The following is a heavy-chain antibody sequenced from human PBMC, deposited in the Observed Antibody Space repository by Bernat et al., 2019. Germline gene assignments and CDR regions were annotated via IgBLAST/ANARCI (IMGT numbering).Heavy chain of an antibody. CDR2: IIGSGGIT. D-gene: IGHD6-6*01. CDR3: AKLQGQCRDSSCPRYWHFDL. Sequence: EVQLVESGGGLVQPGASLRLSCAASGFSFSSYAMTWVRQAPGGGLGLESVSGIIGSGGITYYTASVEGRFTISRDNSENTLYLHMSGLRAEDTAVYYCAKLQGQCRDSSCPRYWHFDLWGRGTLVTVSS. J-gene: IGHJ2*01. CDR1: GFSFSSYA. V-gene: IGHV3-23*04.